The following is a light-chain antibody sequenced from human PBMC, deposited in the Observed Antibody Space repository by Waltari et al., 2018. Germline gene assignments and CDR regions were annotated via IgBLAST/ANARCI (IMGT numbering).Light chain of an antibody. CDR2: YAA. V-gene: IGKV6D-21*02. J-gene: IGKJ4*01. Sequence: EIVLTQSPDFQSVTPEEKVTITCRASQSIGSRLHWYQQKPNQSPKLLINYAAQSISGVPSRFSGSGAGTDFTLTINSLEAEDAAVYYCQQRSNWPLTFGGGTKVEIK. CDR1: QSIGSR. CDR3: QQRSNWPLT.